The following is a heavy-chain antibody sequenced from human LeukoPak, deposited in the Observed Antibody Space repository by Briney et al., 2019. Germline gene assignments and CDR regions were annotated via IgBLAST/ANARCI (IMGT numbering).Heavy chain of an antibody. CDR3: ARRWEAAGTFDY. CDR2: IYYSGST. V-gene: IGHV4-39*01. J-gene: IGHJ4*02. Sequence: PSETLSLTCTVSGGSISSSSYYWGWIRQPPGKGLEWIGSIYYSGSTYYNPSLKSRVTISVDTSKNQFSLKLSSVTAADTAVYYCARRWEAAGTFDYWGQGTLVTVSS. D-gene: IGHD6-13*01. CDR1: GGSISSSSYY.